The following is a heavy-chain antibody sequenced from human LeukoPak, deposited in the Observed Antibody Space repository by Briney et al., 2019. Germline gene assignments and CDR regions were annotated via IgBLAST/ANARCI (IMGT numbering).Heavy chain of an antibody. CDR3: ARSLPGSGAYYFDY. J-gene: IGHJ4*02. V-gene: IGHV4-59*08. D-gene: IGHD3-10*01. Sequence: PSETLSLTCTVSGGSISSYYWSWIRQPPGKGLECIGYIYYSGSTNYNPSLKSRVTISVDTSKNQFSLKLSSVTAADTAVYYCARSLPGSGAYYFDYWGQGTLVTVSS. CDR1: GGSISSYY. CDR2: IYYSGST.